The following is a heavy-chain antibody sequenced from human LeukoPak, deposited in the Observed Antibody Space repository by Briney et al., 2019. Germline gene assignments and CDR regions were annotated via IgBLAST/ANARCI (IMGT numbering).Heavy chain of an antibody. CDR1: GYPFIGYY. D-gene: IGHD2-2*01. V-gene: IGHV1-2*02. Sequence: GASVKVSCKASGYPFIGYYMHWVRQAPGQGLEWMGWISPKRGATNSAPNFQGRVSMTRDTSISTAYMELNMVRSDDTAVYYCARALYTRSPEFDYWGQGTLLTVS. J-gene: IGHJ4*02. CDR2: ISPKRGAT. CDR3: ARALYTRSPEFDY.